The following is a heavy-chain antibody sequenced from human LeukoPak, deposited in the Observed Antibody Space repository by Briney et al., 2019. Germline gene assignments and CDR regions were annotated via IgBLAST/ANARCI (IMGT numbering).Heavy chain of an antibody. CDR3: AKGSSSSRPYYFDH. CDR2: ITDTGGDT. Sequence: GGSLRLSCAASGFTFNSYAMSWVRQAPGKGLEWVSAITDTGGDTYHADSVQGRFTISRDNSKNTLYLQMNSLRAEDTATYYCAKGSSSSRPYYFDHWAPGTLVTVSS. CDR1: GFTFNSYA. V-gene: IGHV3-23*01. D-gene: IGHD6-6*01. J-gene: IGHJ4*02.